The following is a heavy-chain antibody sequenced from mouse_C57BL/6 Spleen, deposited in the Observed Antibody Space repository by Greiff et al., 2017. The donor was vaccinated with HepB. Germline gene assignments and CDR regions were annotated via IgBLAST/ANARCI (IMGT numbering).Heavy chain of an antibody. J-gene: IGHJ3*01. V-gene: IGHV14-1*01. CDR3: TTSGYYGSSYEWFAY. CDR2: IDPEDGDT. D-gene: IGHD1-1*01. Sequence: EVQLQQSGAELVRPGASVKLSCTASGFNIKDYYMHWVKQRPEQGLEWIGRIDPEDGDTEYAPKFQGKATMTADTSSNTAYLQLSSLTSEDTAVYYGTTSGYYGSSYEWFAYWGQGTLVTVSA. CDR1: GFNIKDYY.